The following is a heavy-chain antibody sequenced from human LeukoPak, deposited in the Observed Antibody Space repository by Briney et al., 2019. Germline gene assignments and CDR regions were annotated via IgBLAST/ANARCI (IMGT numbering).Heavy chain of an antibody. J-gene: IGHJ4*02. CDR3: AKRGVVIRVILVGFHKEAYYFDS. V-gene: IGHV3-23*01. CDR2: ISDIGGRT. Sequence: GGSLRLSCAVSGITLSNYCMTRVRQAPGKGLEWVAGISDIGGRTNYADSVKGRFTISGDNPKNTLYLQMNSLRAEDTAVYFCAKRGVVIRVILVGFHKEAYYFDSWGQGALVTVSS. D-gene: IGHD3-22*01. CDR1: GITLSNYC.